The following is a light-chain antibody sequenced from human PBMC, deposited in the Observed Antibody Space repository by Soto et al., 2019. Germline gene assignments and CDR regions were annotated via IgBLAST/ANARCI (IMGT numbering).Light chain of an antibody. Sequence: EIVLTQSPGTLSLSPGERATLSCRASQSVSSNYLAWFQQKHGQAPRLLIYGASSRATGIPDRFSGSGSGTDFTLTISRLEPEDFAVYYCQQYGSSPRTFGQGTKVVIK. J-gene: IGKJ1*01. CDR1: QSVSSNY. CDR2: GAS. CDR3: QQYGSSPRT. V-gene: IGKV3-20*01.